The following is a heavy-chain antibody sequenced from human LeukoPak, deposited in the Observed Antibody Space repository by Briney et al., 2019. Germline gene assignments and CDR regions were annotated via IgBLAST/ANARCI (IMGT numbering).Heavy chain of an antibody. D-gene: IGHD2-15*01. CDR2: IYHSGST. CDR1: GGSISSGYY. J-gene: IGHJ4*02. Sequence: SGTLSLTCTVSGGSISSGYYWGWIRPPPGKGLEWIGSIYHSGSTYYNPSLKSRVTISVDTSKNQFSLKLSSVTAADTAVYYCARDNIVVVAATKAYYFDYWGQGTLVTVSS. V-gene: IGHV4-38-2*02. CDR3: ARDNIVVVAATKAYYFDY.